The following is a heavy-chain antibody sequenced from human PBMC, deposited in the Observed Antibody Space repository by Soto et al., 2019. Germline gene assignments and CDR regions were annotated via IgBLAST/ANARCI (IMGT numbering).Heavy chain of an antibody. V-gene: IGHV3-21*01. CDR2: ISSSSSYI. CDR3: ARCLESSSWSFDY. CDR1: GFTFSSYS. J-gene: IGHJ4*02. Sequence: GGSLRLSCAASGFTFSSYSMNWVRQAPGKGLEWVSSISSSSSYIYYADSVKGRFTISRDNAKNSLYLQMNSLRAEDTAVYYCARCLESSSWSFDYWGQGTLVTVSS. D-gene: IGHD6-13*01.